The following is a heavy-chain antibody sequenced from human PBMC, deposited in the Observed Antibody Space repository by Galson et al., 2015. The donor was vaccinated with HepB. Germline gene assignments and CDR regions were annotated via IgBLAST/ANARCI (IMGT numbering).Heavy chain of an antibody. J-gene: IGHJ4*02. Sequence: SVKVSCKASGYTFTSYAMHWVRQAPGQRLEWMGWINAGNGNTKYSQKFQGRVTITRDTSASTAYMELSSLRSEDTAVYYCARYSSSWYAVDYWGQGTLVTVSS. CDR3: ARYSSSWYAVDY. D-gene: IGHD6-13*01. V-gene: IGHV1-3*01. CDR1: GYTFTSYA. CDR2: INAGNGNT.